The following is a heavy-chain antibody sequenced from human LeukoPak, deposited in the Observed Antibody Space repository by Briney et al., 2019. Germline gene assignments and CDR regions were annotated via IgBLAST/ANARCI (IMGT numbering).Heavy chain of an antibody. CDR1: GYTFTGCY. CDR3: ARAISGGSPITASDY. Sequence: ASVKVSCKASGYTFTGCYMHWVRQAPGQGLEWMGWINPNSDFTNFAQNFQGRVTMTSDTSISTAYMELSRLRSDDTAVYYCARAISGGSPITASDYWGQGTLVTVSS. D-gene: IGHD2-15*01. CDR2: INPNSDFT. J-gene: IGHJ4*02. V-gene: IGHV1-2*02.